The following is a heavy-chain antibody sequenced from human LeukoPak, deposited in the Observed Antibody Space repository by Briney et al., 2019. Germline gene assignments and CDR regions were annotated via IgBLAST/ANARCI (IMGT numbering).Heavy chain of an antibody. V-gene: IGHV3-30*02. CDR1: GFTFSSYG. D-gene: IGHD2-2*01. J-gene: IGHJ3*02. CDR2: IRYDGSNK. CDR3: ARAVLGYCSSTSCYADDAFDI. Sequence: PGGPLRLSCAASGFTFSSYGMHWVRQAPGKGLEWVAFIRYDGSNKYYADSVKGRFTISRDNSKNTLYLQMNSLRAEGTAVYYCARAVLGYCSSTSCYADDAFDIWGQGTMVTVSS.